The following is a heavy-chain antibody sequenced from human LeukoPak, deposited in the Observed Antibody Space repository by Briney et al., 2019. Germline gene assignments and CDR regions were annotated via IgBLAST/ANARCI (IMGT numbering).Heavy chain of an antibody. CDR1: GGSFSSSSYY. D-gene: IGHD3-3*01. J-gene: IGHJ6*03. CDR3: ARHASYDFWSGSYYYYYYMDV. Sequence: SETLSLTCTVSGGSFSSSSYYWGWIRQPPGKGLEWIGSIYYSGSTYYNPSLKSRVTISVDTSKNQFSLKLSSVTAADTAVYYCARHASYDFWSGSYYYYYYMDVWGKGTTVTVSS. V-gene: IGHV4-39*01. CDR2: IYYSGST.